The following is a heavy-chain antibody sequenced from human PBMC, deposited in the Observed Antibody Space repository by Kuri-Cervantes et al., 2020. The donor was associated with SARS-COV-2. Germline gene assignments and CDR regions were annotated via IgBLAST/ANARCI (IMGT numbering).Heavy chain of an antibody. CDR1: GYTFTGYY. CDR2: INPNSGGT. D-gene: IGHD3-3*01. V-gene: IGHV1-2*02. Sequence: ASVKVSCKASGYTFTGYYMHWVRQAPGQGLEWMGWINPNSGGTIYAQKFQGRVTMTEDTSTDTAYMELRSLRSDDTAVHYCARVREADYDFWSGYAYWYFDLWGRGTLVTVSS. CDR3: ARVREADYDFWSGYAYWYFDL. J-gene: IGHJ2*01.